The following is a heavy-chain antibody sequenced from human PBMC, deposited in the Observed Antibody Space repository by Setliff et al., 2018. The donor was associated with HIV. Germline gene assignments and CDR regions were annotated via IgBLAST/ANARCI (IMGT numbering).Heavy chain of an antibody. Sequence: PGGSLRLSCAASGLTFSSYAMSWVHQAPGKGLEWVSSISGSGGSPYYADSVKGRFTISRDNSKNTLYLQMNSLRAEDTAVYYCAKDLVYYDSSGDLDYWGQGTLVTVSS. CDR2: ISGSGGSP. J-gene: IGHJ4*02. V-gene: IGHV3-23*01. D-gene: IGHD3-22*01. CDR3: AKDLVYYDSSGDLDY. CDR1: GLTFSSYA.